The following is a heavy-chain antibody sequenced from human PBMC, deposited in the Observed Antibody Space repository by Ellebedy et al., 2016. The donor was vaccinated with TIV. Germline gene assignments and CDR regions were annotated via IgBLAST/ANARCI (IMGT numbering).Heavy chain of an antibody. J-gene: IGHJ4*02. Sequence: MPSETLSLTCTVSGGSISSYYWSWIRQPPGKGLEWIGYIYYSGSTNYNPSLKSRVIISVDTSKSEFSLKLSSVTSADTAVYYCARCGRGEFGGFDYWGQGILVTVSS. CDR3: ARCGRGEFGGFDY. CDR2: IYYSGST. V-gene: IGHV4-59*01. D-gene: IGHD3-10*01. CDR1: GGSISSYY.